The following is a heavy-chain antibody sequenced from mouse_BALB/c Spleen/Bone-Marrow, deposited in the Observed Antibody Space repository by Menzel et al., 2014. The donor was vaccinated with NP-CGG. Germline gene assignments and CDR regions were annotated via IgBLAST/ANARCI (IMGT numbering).Heavy chain of an antibody. CDR2: ISSGSSTI. D-gene: IGHD4-1*01. CDR3: ARGGNWEDFDY. CDR1: GFTYSSFG. Sequence: EVKVVDSGGGLVQPGGSRKLSCAASGFTYSSFGVHWVRQAPERGLEWVAYISSGSSTIYYADTVKGRFTISRDNPKNTLFLQMTSLRSEDTAMYYCARGGNWEDFDYWGQGTTLTVSS. J-gene: IGHJ2*01. V-gene: IGHV5-17*02.